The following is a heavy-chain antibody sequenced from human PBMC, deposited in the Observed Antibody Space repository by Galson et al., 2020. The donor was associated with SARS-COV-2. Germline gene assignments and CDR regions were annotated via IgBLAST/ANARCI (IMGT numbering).Heavy chain of an antibody. Sequence: SETLSLTCTVSGGSISSSSYYWGWIRQPPGKGLVWIGSIYYSGSTYYNPSLKSRVTISVDTSKNQFSLKLSSVTAADTAVYYCARQGVLRYFDWLLKDDAFDIWGQGTMVTVSS. J-gene: IGHJ3*02. CDR1: GGSISSSSYY. CDR2: IYYSGST. CDR3: ARQGVLRYFDWLLKDDAFDI. D-gene: IGHD3-9*01. V-gene: IGHV4-39*01.